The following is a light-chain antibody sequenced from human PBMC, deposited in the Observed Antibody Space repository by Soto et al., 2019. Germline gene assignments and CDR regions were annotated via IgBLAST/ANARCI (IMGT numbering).Light chain of an antibody. Sequence: QSVLTQPPSVSGAPGQRVTISCTGSSSNIGAGYDVHWYQQLPGTGPKLLISGNSNRPSGVPDRSSGSRSGTSASLAITGLQAEDEADYYCQSHDSSLSAYVFGTGTKVTVL. V-gene: IGLV1-40*01. CDR2: GNS. J-gene: IGLJ1*01. CDR3: QSHDSSLSAYV. CDR1: SSNIGAGYD.